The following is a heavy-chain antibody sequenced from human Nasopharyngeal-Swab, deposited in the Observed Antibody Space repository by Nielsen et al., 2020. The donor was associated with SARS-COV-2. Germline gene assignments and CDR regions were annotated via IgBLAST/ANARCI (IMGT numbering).Heavy chain of an antibody. J-gene: IGHJ3*02. CDR2: IRFDGSNK. V-gene: IGHV3-30*02. D-gene: IGHD4-23*01. CDR3: AKTPGGTPGGDAFDI. Sequence: GESLKISCAASGFTFNSYGMHWVRQAPGKGLEWVSFIRFDGSNKYYADSVKGRFTISRDNSKNTLYLQMNSLRAEDTAVYYCAKTPGGTPGGDAFDIWGQGTMVTVSS. CDR1: GFTFNSYG.